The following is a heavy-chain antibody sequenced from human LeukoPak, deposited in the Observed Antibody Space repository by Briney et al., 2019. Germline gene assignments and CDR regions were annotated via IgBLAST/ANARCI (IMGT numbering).Heavy chain of an antibody. CDR2: ISAYNGNT. CDR3: ARGAARTTTPGGPDY. J-gene: IGHJ4*02. CDR1: GYTFTSYG. V-gene: IGHV1-18*01. Sequence: GASVKVSCKASGYTFTSYGISWVRQAPGQGLEWMGWISAYNGNTNYAQKLQGRVTMTTDTSTSTAYMELRSLTSDDTALYYCARGAARTTTPGGPDYWGRGTLVTVSS. D-gene: IGHD1-1*01.